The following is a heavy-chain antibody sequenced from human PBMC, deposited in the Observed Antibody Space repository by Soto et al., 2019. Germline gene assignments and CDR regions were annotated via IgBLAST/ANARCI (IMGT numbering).Heavy chain of an antibody. CDR3: ARDLGSDLVYLLYDSSGYYSGGFDY. D-gene: IGHD3-22*01. CDR2: ISYDGSNK. V-gene: IGHV3-30-3*01. CDR1: GFTFSSYA. Sequence: QVQLVESGGGVVQPGRSLRLSCAASGFTFSSYAMHWVRQAPGKGLEWVAVISYDGSNKYYADSVKGRFTISRDNSKNTLYLQMNSLRAEDTAVYYCARDLGSDLVYLLYDSSGYYSGGFDYWGQGTLVTVSS. J-gene: IGHJ4*02.